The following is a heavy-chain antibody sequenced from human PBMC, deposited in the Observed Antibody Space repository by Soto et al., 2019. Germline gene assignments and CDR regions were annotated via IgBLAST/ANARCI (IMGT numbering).Heavy chain of an antibody. CDR3: ARCIKLDYLHGLDV. CDR1: GGTFNNNL. Sequence: QVQLVQSGAEVREPGSSVRVSCKASGGTFNNNLIAWVRQAPGQGLEWMGGIIPMYGTPHFAQKFQGRVSFNADESKTTVYMELNSLGRDDTATFYCARCIKLDYLHGLDVWGQGTPVTVSS. J-gene: IGHJ6*02. V-gene: IGHV1-69*01. CDR2: IIPMYGTP. D-gene: IGHD4-17*01.